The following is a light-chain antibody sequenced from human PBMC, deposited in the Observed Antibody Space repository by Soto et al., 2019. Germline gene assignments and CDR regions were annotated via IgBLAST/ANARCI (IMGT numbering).Light chain of an antibody. CDR3: QQYGDSPQT. V-gene: IGKV3-20*01. CDR2: GAS. Sequence: EIVLTQSPATLSLSPGERATLSCRASQSVTSNYLAWYQQKPGQAPRHLIYGASSRATAIPDRFSGSGSGTEFTLTISRLEREDLAVYHCQQYGDSPQTFGQGTKLEIK. CDR1: QSVTSNY. J-gene: IGKJ1*01.